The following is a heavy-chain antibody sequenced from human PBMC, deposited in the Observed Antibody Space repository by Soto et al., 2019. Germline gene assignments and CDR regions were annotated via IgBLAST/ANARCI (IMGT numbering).Heavy chain of an antibody. CDR1: GFTFSSYW. V-gene: IGHV3-74*01. J-gene: IGHJ4*01. CDR3: VRTSLVVAAATREDY. CDR2: INSDGSST. Sequence: EVQLVESGGGLGQPGGSLRLSCAASGFTFSSYWMHWVRQAPGKGLVWVSRINSDGSSTSYADSVKGRFTISRDNAKNTLYLQMNSLRAEDTAVYYCVRTSLVVAAATREDYWGHGTLVTVSS. D-gene: IGHD2-15*01.